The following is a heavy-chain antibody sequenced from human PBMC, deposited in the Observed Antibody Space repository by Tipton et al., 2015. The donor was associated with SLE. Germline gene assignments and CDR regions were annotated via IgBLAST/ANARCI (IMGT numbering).Heavy chain of an antibody. D-gene: IGHD6-13*01. V-gene: IGHV4-4*08. J-gene: IGHJ4*02. CDR3: AREGSSWYYFDY. CDR1: GDSISSYY. CDR2: VHTTGST. Sequence: TLSLTCTVSGDSISSYYWSWIRQPPGKGLEWIGNVHTTGSTNYSPSLKSRVTISVGSSKSQFSLYLSSVTAADTAVYYCAREGSSWYYFDYWGQGTLVTVSS.